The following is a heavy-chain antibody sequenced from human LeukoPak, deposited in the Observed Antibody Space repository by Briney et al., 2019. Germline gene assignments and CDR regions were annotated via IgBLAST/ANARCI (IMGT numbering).Heavy chain of an antibody. CDR2: IYPGDSDP. Sequence: GESLKISCETSGYNFTTYWIGWVRQMPGKGLEWMGIIYPGDSDPRYSPSFQGQVTISADTSISTAYLQWSSLKASDSAMYYCVRHGLGSSWFGFDYWGQGTLVTVSS. CDR1: GYNFTTYW. V-gene: IGHV5-51*01. D-gene: IGHD6-13*01. J-gene: IGHJ4*02. CDR3: VRHGLGSSWFGFDY.